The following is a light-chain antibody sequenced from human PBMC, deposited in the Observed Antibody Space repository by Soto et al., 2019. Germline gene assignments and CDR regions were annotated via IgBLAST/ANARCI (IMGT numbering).Light chain of an antibody. CDR3: QQRET. Sequence: EIVLTQSPATLSLSPGERATLSCRASQSVSSYLAWYQQKPGQAPRLLIYDASNRATGIPARFSGSGSGTDFTLTISSLELEDFAVYYCQQRETFGQGTKVEIK. V-gene: IGKV3-11*01. CDR2: DAS. CDR1: QSVSSY. J-gene: IGKJ1*01.